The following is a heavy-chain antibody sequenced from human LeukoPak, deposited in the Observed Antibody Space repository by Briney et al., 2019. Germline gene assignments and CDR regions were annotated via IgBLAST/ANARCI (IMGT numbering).Heavy chain of an antibody. Sequence: GESLKISCKGSGYSFTSYWIGWVRQMPGKGLEWMGIIYPGDSDTRCSPSFQGQVTISADKSISTAYLQWSSLKASDTAMYYCARAVYCSGGSCVFTFDYWGQGTLVTVSS. CDR3: ARAVYCSGGSCVFTFDY. CDR2: IYPGDSDT. V-gene: IGHV5-51*01. CDR1: GYSFTSYW. J-gene: IGHJ4*02. D-gene: IGHD2-15*01.